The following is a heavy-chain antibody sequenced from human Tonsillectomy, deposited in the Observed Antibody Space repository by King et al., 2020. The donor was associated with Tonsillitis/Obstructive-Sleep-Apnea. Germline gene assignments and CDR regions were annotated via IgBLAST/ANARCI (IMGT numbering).Heavy chain of an antibody. CDR3: ARPGATHYYFDY. CDR2: ISSSSSYI. CDR1: GFTFSSYS. J-gene: IGHJ4*02. D-gene: IGHD1-26*01. Sequence: VQLVESGGGLVKPGGSLRLSCAASGFTFSSYSMNWVRQAPGKGLEWVSSISSSSSYIYYAYSVKGRLSISRDNAKNSLYLQMNSLRAEDTAGYYRARPGATHYYFDYWGRGNRVTVSS. V-gene: IGHV3-21*01.